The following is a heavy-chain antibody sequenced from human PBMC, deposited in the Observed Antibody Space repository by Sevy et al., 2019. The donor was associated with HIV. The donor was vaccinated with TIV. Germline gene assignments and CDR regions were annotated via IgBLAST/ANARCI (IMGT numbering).Heavy chain of an antibody. J-gene: IGHJ4*02. V-gene: IGHV4-59*08. D-gene: IGHD3-10*01. CDR2: IYYSGGT. CDR3: ARQALGFGELFAYYFDY. CDR1: GGSISSYY. Sequence: SETLSLTCTVSGGSISSYYWSRIRQPPRKGLEWIGYIYYSGGTNYNPSLKSRVATSVDTSKNQFSLRLSSVTAADTAVYYCARQALGFGELFAYYFDYWGQGTLVTVSS.